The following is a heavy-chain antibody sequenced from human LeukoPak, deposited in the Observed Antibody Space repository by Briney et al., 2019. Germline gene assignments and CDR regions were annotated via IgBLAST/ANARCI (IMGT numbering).Heavy chain of an antibody. CDR2: IKKDGSEK. D-gene: IGHD1-7*01. V-gene: IGHV3-7*01. CDR3: VRSGTSASFDY. J-gene: IGHJ4*02. Sequence: GGSLRLSCAASGFTLSSYWMSWVRQAPGKGLEWVANIKKDGSEKWYVDSVEGRFTISRDHAKNSLYLQMNSLGVADTAVYYCVRSGTSASFDYCGQGTLVTVSS. CDR1: GFTLSSYW.